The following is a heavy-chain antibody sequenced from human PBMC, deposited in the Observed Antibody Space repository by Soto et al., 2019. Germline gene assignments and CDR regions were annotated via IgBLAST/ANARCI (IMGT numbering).Heavy chain of an antibody. CDR3: ARDFHRGL. CDR1: GFVFNNYE. Sequence: GGSLRLSCAASGFVFNNYEMNWVRQAPGKGLEWISYISSGGTSIFYADSVKGRFTISRDNAENSLYLQMDSLRAEDTAVYYYARDFHRGLWGQGTLVTVSS. CDR2: ISSGGTSI. J-gene: IGHJ4*02. V-gene: IGHV3-48*03.